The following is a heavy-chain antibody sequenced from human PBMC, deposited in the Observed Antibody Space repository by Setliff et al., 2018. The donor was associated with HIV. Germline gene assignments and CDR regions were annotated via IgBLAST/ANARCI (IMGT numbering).Heavy chain of an antibody. Sequence: SETLSLTCTVSGGSLNSGGYYWSWIRQQPGKGLEWIGYIYNSGSTYNNPSLKSRVTISVDTSKRHFSLKLYSVTAADTAVYYCARASGLYSPADYWGQGTLVTVSS. V-gene: IGHV4-31*03. D-gene: IGHD5-12*01. J-gene: IGHJ4*02. CDR2: IYNSGST. CDR3: ARASGLYSPADY. CDR1: GGSLNSGGYY.